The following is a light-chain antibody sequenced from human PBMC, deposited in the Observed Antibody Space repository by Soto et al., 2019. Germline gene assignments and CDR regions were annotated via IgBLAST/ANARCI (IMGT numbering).Light chain of an antibody. V-gene: IGLV2-14*01. J-gene: IGLJ2*01. CDR2: DVT. Sequence: QSVLTQPASVCGSPGQSITISCTGTSSDVGGYNYVSWYQQHPGKAPKLMIYDVTNRPSGVSNRFSGSKSGNTASLTISGLQTEDEADYYCSSYASGIPLVFGGGTKLTVL. CDR3: SSYASGIPLV. CDR1: SSDVGGYNY.